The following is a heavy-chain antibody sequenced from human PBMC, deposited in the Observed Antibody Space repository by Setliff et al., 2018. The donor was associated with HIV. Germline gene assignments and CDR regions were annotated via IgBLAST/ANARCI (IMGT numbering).Heavy chain of an antibody. D-gene: IGHD2-21*01. CDR3: ARSAYCGGDCYSFWDY. J-gene: IGHJ4*02. CDR1: GFIFTNYG. V-gene: IGHV1-3*01. CDR2: INSGTGNT. Sequence: ASVKVSCKASGFIFTNYGIHWVRQAPGHSLEWMGFINSGTGNTIYSQKFQGRVTFSRDTSASIAYMELSSLRSEDTAVYYCARSAYCGGDCYSFWDYWGQGTLVTVSS.